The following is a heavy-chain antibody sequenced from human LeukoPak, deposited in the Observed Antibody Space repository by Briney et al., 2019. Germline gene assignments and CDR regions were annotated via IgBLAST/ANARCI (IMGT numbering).Heavy chain of an antibody. D-gene: IGHD4-17*01. Sequence: SVKVSCKASGGTFSSYAISWVRQAPGQGLEWMGGIIPIFGTANYAQKFQGRVTITADESTSSAYMELSSLRSEDTAVYYCARSLTTVKGDFDYWGQGTLVTVSS. J-gene: IGHJ4*02. CDR3: ARSLTTVKGDFDY. V-gene: IGHV1-69*01. CDR2: IIPIFGTA. CDR1: GGTFSSYA.